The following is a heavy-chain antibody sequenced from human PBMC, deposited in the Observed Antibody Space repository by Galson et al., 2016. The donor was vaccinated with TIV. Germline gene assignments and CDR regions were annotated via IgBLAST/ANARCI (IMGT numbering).Heavy chain of an antibody. CDR3: ARVDPLLDCSGGTCQYYYYGMDI. CDR2: ISRTSDTI. Sequence: SLRLSCAASGFTFDTYSMNWVRQAPGKGLQWVSYISRTSDTIYYADSVKGRFTISRDNAKGSLYLQMNSLRAEDTAMYYCARVDPLLDCSGGTCQYYYYGMDIRGKGTEVTVSP. CDR1: GFTFDTYS. V-gene: IGHV3-48*01. J-gene: IGHJ6*04. D-gene: IGHD2-15*01.